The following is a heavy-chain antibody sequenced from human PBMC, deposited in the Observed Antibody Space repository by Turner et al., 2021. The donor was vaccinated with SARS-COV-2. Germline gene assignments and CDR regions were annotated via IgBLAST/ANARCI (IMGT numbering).Heavy chain of an antibody. V-gene: IGHV3-48*01. CDR3: ARERGYSYGPYYYGMDV. J-gene: IGHJ6*02. CDR2: ISSSSSTI. CDR1: GFTFSNYS. Sequence: EVQLVESGGGLVQPGGSLSLSFAASGFTFSNYSMNWVRQAPGKGLEWVSYISSSSSTIYYADSVKGRFTISRDNAKNSLYLQMNSLRAEDTAVYYCARERGYSYGPYYYGMDVWGQGTTVTVSS. D-gene: IGHD5-18*01.